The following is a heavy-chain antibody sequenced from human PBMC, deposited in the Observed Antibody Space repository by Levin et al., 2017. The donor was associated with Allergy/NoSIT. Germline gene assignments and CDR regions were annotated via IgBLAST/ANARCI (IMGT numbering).Heavy chain of an antibody. Sequence: SGPTLVKPTQTLTLTCTFSGFSLSTSGVGVGWIRQPPGKALEWLALIYWNDDKRYSPSLKSRLTITKDTSKNQVVLTMTNMDPVDTATYYCAHSSLGWFGEGAGPWGQGTLVTVSS. CDR1: GFSLSTSGVG. CDR2: IYWNDDK. V-gene: IGHV2-5*01. J-gene: IGHJ5*02. CDR3: AHSSLGWFGEGAGP. D-gene: IGHD3-10*01.